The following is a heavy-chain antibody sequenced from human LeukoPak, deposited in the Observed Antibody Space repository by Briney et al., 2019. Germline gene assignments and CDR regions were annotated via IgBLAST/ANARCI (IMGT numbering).Heavy chain of an antibody. CDR1: GGSISSYY. D-gene: IGHD2-15*01. Sequence: KPSETLSLTCSVSGGSISSYYWSWIRQPPGKGLEWIGEINHSGSTNYNPSLKSRVTISVDTSKNQFSLKLSSVTAADTAVYYCARLSIAATPEVWIKPGNWFDPWGQGTLVTVSS. CDR2: INHSGST. V-gene: IGHV4-34*01. J-gene: IGHJ5*02. CDR3: ARLSIAATPEVWIKPGNWFDP.